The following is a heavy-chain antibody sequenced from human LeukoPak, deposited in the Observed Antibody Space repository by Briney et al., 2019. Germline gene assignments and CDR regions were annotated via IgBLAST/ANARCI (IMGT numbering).Heavy chain of an antibody. D-gene: IGHD1-26*01. CDR2: INHSGST. J-gene: IGHJ4*02. V-gene: IGHV4-34*01. Sequence: SETLSLTCAVYGGSFSGYYWSWIRQPPGKGLEWIREINHSGSTNYNPSLKSRVTISVDTSKNQFSLKLSSVTAADTAVYYCARGRYPHSWGQGTLVTVSS. CDR1: GGSFSGYY. CDR3: ARGRYPHS.